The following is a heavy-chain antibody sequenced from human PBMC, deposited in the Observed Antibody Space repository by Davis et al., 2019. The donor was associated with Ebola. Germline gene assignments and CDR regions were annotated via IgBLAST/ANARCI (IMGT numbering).Heavy chain of an antibody. CDR2: ISWNSGSI. J-gene: IGHJ1*01. Sequence: PGGSLRLSCAASGFTFDDYAMHWVRHAPGKGLEWVSGISWNSGSIGYADSVKGRFTISRDNAKNSLYLQMNSLRPEDTALYYCAKGSSFIAASDTYFQHWGQGTLVTVSS. V-gene: IGHV3-9*01. CDR3: AKGSSFIAASDTYFQH. CDR1: GFTFDDYA. D-gene: IGHD6-13*01.